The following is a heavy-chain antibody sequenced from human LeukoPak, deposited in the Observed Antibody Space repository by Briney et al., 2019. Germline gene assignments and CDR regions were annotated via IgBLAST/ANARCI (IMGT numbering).Heavy chain of an antibody. CDR3: AKGLVPAAIRVVDY. CDR2: ISASGGST. D-gene: IGHD2-2*01. J-gene: IGHJ4*02. V-gene: IGHV3-23*01. CDR1: GFTFSSYA. Sequence: GGSLRLSCAASGFTFSSYALSWVRQAPGKGLEWVSAISASGGSTYYADSVKGRFTISRDNSQNALYLQVNSLRAEDTAVYYCAKGLVPAAIRVVDYWGQGTLVTVSS.